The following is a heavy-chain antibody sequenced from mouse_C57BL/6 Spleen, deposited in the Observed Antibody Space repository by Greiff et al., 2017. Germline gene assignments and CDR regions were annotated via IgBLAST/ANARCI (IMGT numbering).Heavy chain of an antibody. Sequence: QVQLKESDAELVKPGASVKISCKVSGYTFTDYTIHWMKQRPEQGLEWIGYIYPSDGSTKYNEKFKGKATLTADKSSSTAYMQLNSLTSEDSAVCVCARSSHYYAMDYWGQGTSVTVSS. J-gene: IGHJ4*01. CDR3: ARSSHYYAMDY. CDR2: IYPSDGST. V-gene: IGHV1-78*01. CDR1: GYTFTDYT. D-gene: IGHD1-1*01.